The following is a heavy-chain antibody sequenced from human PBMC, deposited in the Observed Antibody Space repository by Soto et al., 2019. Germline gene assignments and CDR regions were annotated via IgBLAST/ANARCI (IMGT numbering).Heavy chain of an antibody. J-gene: IGHJ4*02. Sequence: SETLSLTCAVYGGSFSGYQWTWIRQTPGNGLEWTGEINHNGGANHNPSLNSRATISVDTSKNQFSLKLSSVTAADTAVYYCARGLTPSVEVTANRPCDHWGQGILVTVSS. V-gene: IGHV4-34*04. D-gene: IGHD2-21*02. CDR1: GGSFSGYQ. CDR3: ARGLTPSVEVTANRPCDH. CDR2: INHNGGA.